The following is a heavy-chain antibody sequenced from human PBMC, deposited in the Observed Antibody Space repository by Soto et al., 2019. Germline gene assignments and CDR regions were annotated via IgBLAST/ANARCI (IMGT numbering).Heavy chain of an antibody. CDR3: AKGPRGHCTGATCYPFDS. Sequence: GGSLRLSCEPSGFTFSAYAMNWVRQAPGKRLEWVSSLTGGDRSDTYYAGSVKGRFTISRDNSKNTLYLQMNSLRAEDTAMYYCAKGPRGHCTGATCYPFDSWGQGTRVTV. D-gene: IGHD2-15*01. V-gene: IGHV3-23*01. CDR2: LTGGDRSDT. CDR1: GFTFSAYA. J-gene: IGHJ4*02.